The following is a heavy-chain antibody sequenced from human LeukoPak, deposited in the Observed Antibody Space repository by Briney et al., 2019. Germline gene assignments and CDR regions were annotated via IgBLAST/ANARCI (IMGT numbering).Heavy chain of an antibody. J-gene: IGHJ3*02. V-gene: IGHV4-59*01. Sequence: SETLSLTCTVSGGSISSYYWSWIRLPPGKGLEWIGYLSKSGNTNYSPSLKSRVTIFGDTSKNQFFLKLSSVTAADTAVYYCARARYVNSFYVFDIWGQGTLVTVSS. D-gene: IGHD3-9*01. CDR3: ARARYVNSFYVFDI. CDR1: GGSISSYY. CDR2: LSKSGNT.